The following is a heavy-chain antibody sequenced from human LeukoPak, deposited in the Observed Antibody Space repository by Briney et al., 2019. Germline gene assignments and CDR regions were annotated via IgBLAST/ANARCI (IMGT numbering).Heavy chain of an antibody. CDR3: ARIVNDYVWGSYRYTFRLDY. D-gene: IGHD3-16*02. V-gene: IGHV1-2*02. J-gene: IGHJ4*02. CDR2: INPNSGGT. CDR1: GCTFTGYY. Sequence: ASVKVSCKASGCTFTGYYMHWVRQAPGQGLEWMGWINPNSGGTNYAQKFQGRVTMTRDTSISTAYMELSRLRSDDTAVYYCARIVNDYVWGSYRYTFRLDYWGQGTLVTVSS.